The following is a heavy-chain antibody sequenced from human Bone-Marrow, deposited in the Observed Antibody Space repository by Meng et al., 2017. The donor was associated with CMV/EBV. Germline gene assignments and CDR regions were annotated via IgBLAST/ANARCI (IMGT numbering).Heavy chain of an antibody. CDR1: GFTFSSYW. V-gene: IGHV3-7*01. CDR3: ARDFTGFEY. CDR2: IKQDGSEK. D-gene: IGHD3-16*01. Sequence: GGSLRLSCAASGFTFSSYWMSWVRQAPGKGLEWVANIKQDGSEKYYVDSVKGRFTISRDNAENALYLQMSSLRAEDTAIYYCARDFTGFEYWGQGTLVTVSS. J-gene: IGHJ4*02.